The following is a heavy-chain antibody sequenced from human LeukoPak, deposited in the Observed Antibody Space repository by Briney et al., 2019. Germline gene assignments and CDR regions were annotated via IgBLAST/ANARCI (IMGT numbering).Heavy chain of an antibody. D-gene: IGHD6-13*01. CDR2: IKQDGSEK. J-gene: IGHJ3*02. CDR3: AREDITPAGPDAFDI. CDR1: GFTFSSYW. V-gene: IGHV3-7*01. Sequence: GGSLRLSCAASGFTFSSYWMSWVRQAPGKGLEWVANIKQDGSEKYYVDSVKGRFTISRDNAKNSLYLQMNSLRVEDTAVYYCAREDITPAGPDAFDIWGPGTMVTVSS.